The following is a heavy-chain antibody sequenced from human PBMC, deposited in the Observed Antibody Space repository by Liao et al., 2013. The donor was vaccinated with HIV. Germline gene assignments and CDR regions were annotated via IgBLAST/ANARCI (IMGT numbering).Heavy chain of an antibody. CDR3: ARGAGGNYDYVWGSYRLYFFDY. V-gene: IGHV4-34*01. Sequence: VQLQQWGAGLLKPSETLSLTCAVYGGSFSSYHWNWIRQAPGKGLEWMGEIIHSGSTEYNPSLNSRVTISADTSKNQFSLKLTSVTAADTAVYYCARGAGGNYDYVWGSYRLYFFDYWGQGTPVTVSS. CDR1: GGSFSSYH. CDR2: IIHSGST. J-gene: IGHJ4*02. D-gene: IGHD3-16*02.